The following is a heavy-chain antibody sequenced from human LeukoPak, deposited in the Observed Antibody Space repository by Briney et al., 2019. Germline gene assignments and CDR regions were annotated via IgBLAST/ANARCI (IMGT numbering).Heavy chain of an antibody. D-gene: IGHD3-10*01. CDR3: ARRARITMVRGINAFDI. J-gene: IGHJ3*02. V-gene: IGHV3-33*08. CDR2: IWYDGSNK. CDR1: GFTFSSYA. Sequence: GGSLRLSCSASGFTFSSYAMHWVRQAPGKGLEWVAVIWYDGSNKYYADSVKGRFTISRDNSKNTLYLQMNSLRAEDTAVYYCARRARITMVRGINAFDIWGQGTMVTVSS.